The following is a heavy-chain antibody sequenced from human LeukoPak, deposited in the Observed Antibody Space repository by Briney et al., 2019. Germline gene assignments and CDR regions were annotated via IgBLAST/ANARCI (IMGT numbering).Heavy chain of an antibody. V-gene: IGHV1-46*01. J-gene: IGHJ3*02. CDR3: ASLTAMANDAFDI. CDR1: GYTFTSYY. Sequence: ASVKVSCKASGYTFTSYYMHWVRQAPGQGLEWMGIINPSGGSTSYAQKFQGRVTMTRDTSTSTVYMELSSLRPEDTAVYYCASLTAMANDAFDIWGQGTMVTVSS. D-gene: IGHD2-21*02. CDR2: INPSGGST.